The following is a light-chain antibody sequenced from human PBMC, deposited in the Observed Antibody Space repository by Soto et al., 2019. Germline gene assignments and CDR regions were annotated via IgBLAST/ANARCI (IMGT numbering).Light chain of an antibody. CDR1: QSVLYSSNNKNY. Sequence: DIVMTQSPDSLAVSLGERATINCKSSQSVLYSSNNKNYLAWYQQKPGQPPKLIIYWASTRESGVPDRFSGSGSGTDFNLTISSLQAEDVAIYYCQQYYDTPSTFGQGTKVDIK. CDR3: QQYYDTPST. CDR2: WAS. V-gene: IGKV4-1*01. J-gene: IGKJ1*01.